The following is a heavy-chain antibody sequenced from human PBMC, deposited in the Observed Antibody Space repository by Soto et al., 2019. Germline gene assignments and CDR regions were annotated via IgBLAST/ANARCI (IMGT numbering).Heavy chain of an antibody. J-gene: IGHJ4*02. CDR2: IYWDDDK. Sequence: QITLKESGPTLVKPTQTLTLTCTFSGFPLSTSGVGVGWIRQPPGKALEWLALIYWDDDKRYSPSLKSRLTITKDTSKNQVVLTMTNMDPVDTATYYCAHTVKDGYNYYCFDYWGQGTLVTVSS. V-gene: IGHV2-5*02. D-gene: IGHD5-12*01. CDR3: AHTVKDGYNYYCFDY. CDR1: GFPLSTSGVG.